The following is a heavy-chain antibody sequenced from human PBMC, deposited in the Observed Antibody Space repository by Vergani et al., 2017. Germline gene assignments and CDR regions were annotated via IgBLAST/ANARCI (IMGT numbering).Heavy chain of an antibody. CDR1: GGTFSSYT. CDR2: IIPILGIA. V-gene: IGHV1-69*02. CDR3: AREGYCSSASCYGDLGVIDY. Sequence: QVQLVQSGAAVKKPGSSVKVSCKASGGTFSSYTISWVRQAPGQGLEWMGRIIPILGIANYAQKFQGRVTITADKSTSTAYMELSSLRSEDTAVYYCAREGYCSSASCYGDLGVIDYWGQGTLVTVSS. J-gene: IGHJ4*02. D-gene: IGHD2-2*01.